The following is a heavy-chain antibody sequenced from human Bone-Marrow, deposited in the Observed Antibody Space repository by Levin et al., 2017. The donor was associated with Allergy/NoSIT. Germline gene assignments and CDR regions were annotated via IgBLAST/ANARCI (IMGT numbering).Heavy chain of an antibody. CDR3: ASGPAEETYYDFWSGYLTD. J-gene: IGHJ4*02. D-gene: IGHD3-3*01. CDR2: IYSGGST. CDR1: GFTISSNY. Sequence: GGSLRLSCAASGFTISSNYMSWVRQAPGKGLEWVSVIYSGGSTYYADSVKGRFTISRDNSKNTLYLQMNSLRAEDTAVYYCASGPAEETYYDFWSGYLTDWGQGTLVTVSS. V-gene: IGHV3-53*01.